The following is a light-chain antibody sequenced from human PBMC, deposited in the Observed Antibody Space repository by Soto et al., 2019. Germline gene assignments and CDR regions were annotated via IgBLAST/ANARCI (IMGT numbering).Light chain of an antibody. Sequence: QSVLTQPASVSGSPGQSITISCTGTSSDVAGYNYVSWYQQHPGKAPKLMIYEVSTRPSGVSNRFSGSKSGNTASLTISGLQAEDEADYYCSSYTSSSALEVVFGGGTTLTVL. CDR3: SSYTSSSALEVV. J-gene: IGLJ2*01. CDR2: EVS. CDR1: SSDVAGYNY. V-gene: IGLV2-14*01.